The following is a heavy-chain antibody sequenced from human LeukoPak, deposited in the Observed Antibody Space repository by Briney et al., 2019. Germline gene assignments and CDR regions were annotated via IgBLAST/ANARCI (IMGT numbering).Heavy chain of an antibody. CDR2: IIPIFGTA. CDR3: ARGIYQGLRDDY. Sequence: SVKVSCKASGGTFSSYAISWVRQAPGQGLEWMGGIIPIFGTANYAQKFQGRVTITTDESTSTAYMELSSLRSEDTAVYYCARGIYQGLRDDYWGQGTLVTVSS. CDR1: GGTFSSYA. D-gene: IGHD3-3*01. J-gene: IGHJ4*02. V-gene: IGHV1-69*05.